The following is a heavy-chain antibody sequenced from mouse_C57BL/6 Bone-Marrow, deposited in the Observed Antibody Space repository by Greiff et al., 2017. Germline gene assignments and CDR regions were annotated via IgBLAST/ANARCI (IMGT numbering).Heavy chain of an antibody. Sequence: EVQRVESGPVLVKPGASVKMSCKASGYTFTDYYMTWVKQSHGKSLEWIGVINPYNGGTSYNQQFKGKATLTVDKSSSTAYMELNSLTSEDSAVYYCARDYYGSRGDYWGQGTTLTVSS. CDR3: ARDYYGSRGDY. CDR2: INPYNGGT. CDR1: GYTFTDYY. V-gene: IGHV1-19*01. D-gene: IGHD1-1*01. J-gene: IGHJ2*01.